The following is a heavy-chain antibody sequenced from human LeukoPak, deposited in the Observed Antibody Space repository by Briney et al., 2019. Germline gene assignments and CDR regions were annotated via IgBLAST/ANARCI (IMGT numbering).Heavy chain of an antibody. V-gene: IGHV1-69*13. CDR2: IIPIFGTA. D-gene: IGHD2-2*02. Sequence: EASVKVSCKASGGTFSSYAISWVRQAPGQGLEWMGGIIPIFGTANYAQKFRGRVTITADESTSTAYMELSSLRSEDTAVYYCARGTLRYCSSTSCYSDYYYYMDVWGKGTTVTVSS. CDR3: ARGTLRYCSSTSCYSDYYYYMDV. CDR1: GGTFSSYA. J-gene: IGHJ6*03.